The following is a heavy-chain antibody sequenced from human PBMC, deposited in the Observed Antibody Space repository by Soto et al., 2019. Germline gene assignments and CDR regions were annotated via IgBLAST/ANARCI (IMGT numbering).Heavy chain of an antibody. Sequence: GGSLRLSCAASGFTFSSYSMNWVRQAPGKGLEWVSSISSSSSYIYYADSVKGRFTISRDNAKNSLYLQMNSLRAEDTAVYYCARAITYYDSSGSQPFDYWGQGTLVTVSS. CDR2: ISSSSSYI. J-gene: IGHJ4*02. V-gene: IGHV3-21*01. D-gene: IGHD3-22*01. CDR1: GFTFSSYS. CDR3: ARAITYYDSSGSQPFDY.